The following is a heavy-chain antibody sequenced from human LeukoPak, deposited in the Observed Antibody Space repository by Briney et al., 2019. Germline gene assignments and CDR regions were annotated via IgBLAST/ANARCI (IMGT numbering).Heavy chain of an antibody. Sequence: PGGSLRLSCAASGFTFSTYAMSGVRQAPGKGLEWVSSISGSDDNTYYADSVKGRFTISRDNSKNTLYLQMNSLRAEDTAVYYCAKGAGTTFRFRTYSYFYHMDVWGKGTTVTVSS. V-gene: IGHV3-23*01. CDR2: ISGSDDNT. J-gene: IGHJ6*03. CDR1: GFTFSTYA. CDR3: AKGAGTTFRFRTYSYFYHMDV. D-gene: IGHD1-7*01.